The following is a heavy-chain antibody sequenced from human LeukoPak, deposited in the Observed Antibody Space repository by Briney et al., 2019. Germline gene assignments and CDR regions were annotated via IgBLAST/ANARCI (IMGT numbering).Heavy chain of an antibody. CDR3: ARFREHLRRMRGHVEYYFDY. J-gene: IGHJ4*02. CDR2: IYYSGNT. D-gene: IGHD1-1*01. V-gene: IGHV4-39*01. Sequence: SETLSLTCTVSGGSISSSSYYWVGIRQPPGKGLEWIGSIYYSGNTFYTPSPKSRVTISVDTSKNQFSLKLSSVTAADTAVYYCARFREHLRRMRGHVEYYFDYWGQGTLVTVSS. CDR1: GGSISSSSYY.